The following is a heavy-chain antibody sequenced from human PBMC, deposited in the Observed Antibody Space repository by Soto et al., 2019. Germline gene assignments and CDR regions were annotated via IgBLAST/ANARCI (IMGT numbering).Heavy chain of an antibody. D-gene: IGHD6-13*01. CDR2: MNPNSGNT. CDR3: ARSGYSSTSEWFDP. V-gene: IGHV1-8*01. Sequence: QVQLVQSGAEVKKPGASVKVSCKASGYTFTSYDINWVRRATVQGLEWMGWMNPNSGNTGYAQKFQGRVTMTRNTSISTAYMELSSLRSEDTVEYYCARSGYSSTSEWFDPWGQGTLVTVSS. CDR1: GYTFTSYD. J-gene: IGHJ5*02.